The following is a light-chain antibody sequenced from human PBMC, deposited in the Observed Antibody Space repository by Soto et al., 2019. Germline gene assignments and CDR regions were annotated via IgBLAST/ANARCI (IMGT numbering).Light chain of an antibody. J-gene: IGKJ1*01. CDR3: QQYGSSPGT. V-gene: IGKV3-20*01. Sequence: PGDRATLSCRASQSVSSSYLAWYQQKPGQAPRLLIYGASSRATGIPDRFSGSGSGTDFTLAISRLEPEDFAVYYCQQYGSSPGTFGQGTKVDIK. CDR1: QSVSSSY. CDR2: GAS.